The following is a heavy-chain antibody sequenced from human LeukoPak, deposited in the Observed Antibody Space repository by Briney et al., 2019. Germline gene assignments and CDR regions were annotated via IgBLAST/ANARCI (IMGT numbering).Heavy chain of an antibody. V-gene: IGHV3-30*18. CDR1: GFTFGKYW. J-gene: IGHJ6*02. D-gene: IGHD5-18*01. Sequence: GGSLRLSCVASGFTFGKYWMSWVRQAPGKGLEWVAVISYDGSNKYYADSVKGRFTISRDNSKNTLYLQMNSLRAEDTAVYYCAKVLRYSYGYSYYYYYGMDVWGQGTTVTVSS. CDR3: AKVLRYSYGYSYYYYYGMDV. CDR2: ISYDGSNK.